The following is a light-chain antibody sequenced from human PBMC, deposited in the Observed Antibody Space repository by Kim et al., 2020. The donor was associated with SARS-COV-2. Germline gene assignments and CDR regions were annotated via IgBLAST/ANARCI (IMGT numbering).Light chain of an antibody. V-gene: IGLV2-8*01. Sequence: QSALTQPPSASGSPAQSVTISCTGTSSDVGGYNYDSWYQQHPGKAPKLMIYEVTKRPSGVPDRFSGSRSGNTASLTVSGLQAEDEADYYCSSYADSNNFVFGTGTKVTVL. CDR1: SSDVGGYNY. CDR2: EVT. J-gene: IGLJ1*01. CDR3: SSYADSNNFV.